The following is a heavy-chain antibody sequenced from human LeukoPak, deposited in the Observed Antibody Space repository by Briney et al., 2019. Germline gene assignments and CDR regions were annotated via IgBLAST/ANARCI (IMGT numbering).Heavy chain of an antibody. J-gene: IGHJ4*02. CDR3: ARVTTGGYYNC. D-gene: IGHD3-22*01. CDR1: GGSISSGSYY. CDR2: IYTTGST. Sequence: SQTLSLTCTVSGGSISSGSYYWTWIRQPAGKGLEWIGRIYTTGSTNYNPSLKSRVTMSTDTSKNQFSLKLSSVTAADTAVYYCARVTTGGYYNCWGQGTLVTVSS. V-gene: IGHV4-61*02.